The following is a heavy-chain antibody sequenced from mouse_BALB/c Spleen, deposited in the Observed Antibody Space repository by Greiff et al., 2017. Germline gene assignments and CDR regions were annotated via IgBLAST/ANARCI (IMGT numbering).Heavy chain of an antibody. CDR2: IYPGSGST. CDR3: TGYHGNYSAWFAY. V-gene: IGHV1-55*01. J-gene: IGHJ3*01. Sequence: VQLQQPGAELVKPGASVKLSCKASGYTFTSYWMHWVKQRPGQGLEWIGNIYPGSGSTNYDEKFKSKATLTVDTSSSTAYMQLSSLTSEDSAVYYCTGYHGNYSAWFAYWGQGTLVTVSA. CDR1: GYTFTSYW. D-gene: IGHD2-1*01.